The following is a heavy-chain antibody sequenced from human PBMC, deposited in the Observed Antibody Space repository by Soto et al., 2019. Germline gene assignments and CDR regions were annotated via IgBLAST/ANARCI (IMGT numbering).Heavy chain of an antibody. Sequence: GGSLTLSWAPSGFTFSSYSMHWVRPPPGKGLEWVAVISHDGSNKYYAECVKGRFTISRDNSKKTLYLKMKSLRVEERAVYYCAKGAGIAAAGTFDPWGHGTLVTVSS. V-gene: IGHV3-30-3*02. J-gene: IGHJ5*02. CDR3: AKGAGIAAAGTFDP. CDR2: ISHDGSNK. CDR1: GFTFSSYS. D-gene: IGHD6-13*01.